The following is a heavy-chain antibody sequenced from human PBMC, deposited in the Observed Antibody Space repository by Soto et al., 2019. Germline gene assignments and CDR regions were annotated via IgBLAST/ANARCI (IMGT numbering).Heavy chain of an antibody. CDR2: IYYSGST. Sequence: QVQLQESGPGLVKPSQTLSLTCTVSGGSISSGGYYWSWIRQHPGKGLEWIGYIYYSGSTYYNPSLQSRVTLSVDTSKNPFSLKLSSVTAADTAVYYCARGLAVAGTCDYWGQGTLVTVSS. D-gene: IGHD6-19*01. CDR3: ARGLAVAGTCDY. V-gene: IGHV4-31*03. J-gene: IGHJ4*02. CDR1: GGSISSGGYY.